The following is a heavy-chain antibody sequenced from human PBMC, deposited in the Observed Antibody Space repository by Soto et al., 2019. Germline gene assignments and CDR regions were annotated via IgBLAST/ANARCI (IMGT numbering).Heavy chain of an antibody. Sequence: PGGSLRLSCAASGFTFSSYAMSWVRQAPGKGLEWVSAISGSGGSTYYADSVKGRFTISRDNSKNTLYLQMNSLRAEDTAVYYCAKGPGWFGELDTLPMDVWGQGTTVTVSS. J-gene: IGHJ6*02. CDR2: ISGSGGST. CDR3: AKGPGWFGELDTLPMDV. V-gene: IGHV3-23*01. CDR1: GFTFSSYA. D-gene: IGHD3-10*01.